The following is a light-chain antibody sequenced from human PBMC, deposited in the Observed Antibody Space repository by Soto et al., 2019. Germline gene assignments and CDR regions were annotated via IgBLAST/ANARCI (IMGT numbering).Light chain of an antibody. V-gene: IGKV2-24*01. CDR1: QSLLHSDGNTY. CDR3: MQATQYPPYT. Sequence: DIVMTQTPLSSPVTLGQPASISCRSSQSLLHSDGNTYLSWLQQRPGQPPRLRIYKISNRFSGVPVRFSGSGAGTDFTLKISRVEAEDVGVYYCMQATQYPPYTFGQGTKLEI. CDR2: KIS. J-gene: IGKJ2*01.